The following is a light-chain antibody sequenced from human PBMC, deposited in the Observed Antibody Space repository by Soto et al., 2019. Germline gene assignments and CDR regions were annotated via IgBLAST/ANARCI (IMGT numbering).Light chain of an antibody. V-gene: IGKV3-15*01. CDR2: GAT. J-gene: IGKJ1*01. CDR1: QSVSSSY. CDR3: QQYNNWPRT. Sequence: EIVLTPSPGTLSLSPWERATLSCRASQSVSSSYLAWYQQKPGQAPRLLIHGATTRATGIPARFSGSGSGTEFTLTISSLQSEDFAVYYCQQYNNWPRTVGQGTKVDIK.